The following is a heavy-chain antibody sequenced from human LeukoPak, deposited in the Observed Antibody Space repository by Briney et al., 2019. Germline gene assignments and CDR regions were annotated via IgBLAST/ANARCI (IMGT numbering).Heavy chain of an antibody. D-gene: IGHD4-17*01. CDR3: ARTYGDYGDDAFDI. J-gene: IGHJ3*02. CDR1: GYTFTSYG. V-gene: IGHV1-18*04. CDR2: ISAYNGNT. Sequence: ASVKVSCKASGYTFTSYGISWVRQAPGQGLEWMGWISAYNGNTNYAQKLQGRVTMTTDTSTSTAYMELRSLRSDDTAMYYCARTYGDYGDDAFDIWGQGTMVTVSS.